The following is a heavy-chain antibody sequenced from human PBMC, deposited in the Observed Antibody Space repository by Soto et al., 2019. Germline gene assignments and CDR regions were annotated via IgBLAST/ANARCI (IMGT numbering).Heavy chain of an antibody. D-gene: IGHD3-16*01. V-gene: IGHV4-59*01. CDR1: GGSLSNYY. Sequence: SETLSLTCTVSGGSLSNYYWSWIRQPPGKGLEWIAYIYYSGSTNYNPSLKSRVTISVDTSKSQFSLKLSSVTAVDTAVYYCARRSKGGSHDYWGQGTLVTVSS. CDR3: ARRSKGGSHDY. J-gene: IGHJ4*02. CDR2: IYYSGST.